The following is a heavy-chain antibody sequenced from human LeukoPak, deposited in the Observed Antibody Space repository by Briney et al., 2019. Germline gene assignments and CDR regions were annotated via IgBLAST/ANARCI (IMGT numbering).Heavy chain of an antibody. D-gene: IGHD6-13*01. CDR2: ISWNSGSI. CDR3: AKGRSSSWYHFDY. V-gene: IGHV3-9*01. Sequence: GGSLRLSCAASGLTFDDYAMHWVRQAPGKGLEWVSGISWNSGSIGYADSVKGRFTISRDNAKNSLYLQMNSLRAEDTALYYCAKGRSSSWYHFDYWGQGTLVTVSS. J-gene: IGHJ4*02. CDR1: GLTFDDYA.